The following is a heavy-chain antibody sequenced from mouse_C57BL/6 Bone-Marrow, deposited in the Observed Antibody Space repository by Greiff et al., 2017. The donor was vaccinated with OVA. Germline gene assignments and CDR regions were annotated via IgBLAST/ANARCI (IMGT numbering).Heavy chain of an antibody. V-gene: IGHV1-74*01. CDR2: IHPSDSDT. Sequence: VQLVESGPELVKPGASVKIPCKASGYTFTDYNMHWVKQKTGQGLEWIRRIHPSDSDTNYNQKFKGKATLTVDKSSSTAYMQLSSLTSEDSAVYYCAIPYYGTWFAYWGQGTLVTVSA. J-gene: IGHJ3*01. D-gene: IGHD2-10*01. CDR3: AIPYYGTWFAY. CDR1: GYTFTDYN.